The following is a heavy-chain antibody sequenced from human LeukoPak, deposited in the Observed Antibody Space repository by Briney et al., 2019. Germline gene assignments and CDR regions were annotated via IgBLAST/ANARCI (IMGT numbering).Heavy chain of an antibody. CDR2: IYNSGST. CDR1: GGSISSGGYS. CDR3: ASFGYGSLFDY. Sequence: KASQTLSLTCAVSGGSISSGGYSWSWIRQPPGKGLEWIGYIYNSGSTYYNPSLKSRVTISVDRSKNQFSLKLSSVTAADTAVYYCASFGYGSLFDYWGQGTLVTVSS. J-gene: IGHJ4*02. V-gene: IGHV4-30-2*01. D-gene: IGHD4-17*01.